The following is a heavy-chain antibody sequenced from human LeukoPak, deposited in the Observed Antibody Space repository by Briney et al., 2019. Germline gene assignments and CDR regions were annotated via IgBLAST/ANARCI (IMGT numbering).Heavy chain of an antibody. CDR1: GGSFSRYY. J-gene: IGHJ4*02. V-gene: IGHV4-34*01. D-gene: IGHD5-18*01. CDR2: INHSGST. Sequence: PSETLSLTCAVYGGSFSRYYWSWIRQPPGKGLEWIGEINHSGSTNYNPSLKSRVTISVDTSKNQFSLKLSSVTAADTAVYYCARARGRYGQLFDYWGQGTLVTVSS. CDR3: ARARGRYGQLFDY.